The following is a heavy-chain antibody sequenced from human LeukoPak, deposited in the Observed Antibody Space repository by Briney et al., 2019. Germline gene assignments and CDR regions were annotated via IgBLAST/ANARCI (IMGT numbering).Heavy chain of an antibody. CDR1: GYTFTSYG. J-gene: IGHJ3*02. CDR3: ARGRRLLEWPAPRNDAFDI. V-gene: IGHV1-18*01. D-gene: IGHD3-3*01. CDR2: ISAYNGNT. Sequence: GASVKVSCKASGYTFTSYGISWVRQAPGQGLEWMGWISAYNGNTNYAQKLQGRVTMITDTSTSTAYMELRSLRSDDTAVYYCARGRRLLEWPAPRNDAFDIWGQGTMVTVSS.